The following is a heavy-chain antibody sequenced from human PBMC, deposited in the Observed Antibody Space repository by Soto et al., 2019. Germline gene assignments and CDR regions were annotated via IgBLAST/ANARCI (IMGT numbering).Heavy chain of an antibody. D-gene: IGHD4-4*01. CDR1: GYSISNGYY. CDR2: VYQTVST. CDR3: AREKGYSNPFDF. V-gene: IGHV4-38-2*02. Sequence: SETLSLTCTVSGYSISNGYYWAWIRQSPKKGLEWIVCVYQTVSTYYTPSLESRVSILVDITKNHFSLRLKCVTAAGTAVYFCAREKGYSNPFDFWGPGMLVTVSS. J-gene: IGHJ4*02.